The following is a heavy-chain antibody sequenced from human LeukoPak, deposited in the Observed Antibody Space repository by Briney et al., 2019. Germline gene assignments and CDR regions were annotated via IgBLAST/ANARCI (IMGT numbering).Heavy chain of an antibody. Sequence: GESLKISCKGSGYSFTSYWIGWVRQMPGKGLEWMGIIYPGDSDTRYSPSFQGQVTISADKSISTAYLQWSSLKASDTAMYYCARARYSSSWYGSNYYYCMDVWGKGTTVTVSS. J-gene: IGHJ6*03. CDR1: GYSFTSYW. D-gene: IGHD6-13*01. V-gene: IGHV5-51*01. CDR3: ARARYSSSWYGSNYYYCMDV. CDR2: IYPGDSDT.